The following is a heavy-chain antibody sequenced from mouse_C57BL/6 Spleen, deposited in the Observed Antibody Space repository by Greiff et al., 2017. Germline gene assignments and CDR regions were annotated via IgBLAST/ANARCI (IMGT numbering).Heavy chain of an antibody. V-gene: IGHV1-15*01. CDR3: TRVGGLRLDY. J-gene: IGHJ2*01. CDR2: IDPETGGT. CDR1: GYTFTDYE. D-gene: IGHD2-4*01. Sequence: VQLQQSGAELVRPGASVTLSCKASGYTFTDYEMHWVKQTPVHGLEWIGAIDPETGGTAYNQKFKGKAVLITAKSSSTAYMELHSLTSEDSAVYYCTRVGGLRLDYWGQGTTLTVSS.